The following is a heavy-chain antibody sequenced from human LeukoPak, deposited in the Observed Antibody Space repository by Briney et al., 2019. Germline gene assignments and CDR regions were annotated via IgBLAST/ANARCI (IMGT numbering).Heavy chain of an antibody. Sequence: GESLKISCKGSGYSLSSYWIGWVRQMPGKGLEWMGIIYPGDSDTRYSPSFQGQVTISADKSISTTYLQWSSLKASDTAMYYCAVARLYYGFFELWGQGTLVTVSS. J-gene: IGHJ4*02. V-gene: IGHV5-51*01. CDR1: GYSLSSYW. CDR2: IYPGDSDT. CDR3: AVARLYYGFFEL. D-gene: IGHD3-3*01.